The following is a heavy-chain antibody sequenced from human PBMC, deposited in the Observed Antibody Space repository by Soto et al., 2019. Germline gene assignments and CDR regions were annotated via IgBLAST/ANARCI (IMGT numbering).Heavy chain of an antibody. V-gene: IGHV5-10-1*01. CDR2: IDPSDSYT. J-gene: IGHJ6*02. CDR3: ASLAAAADYYYSGMDV. CDR1: GYSFTSYW. Sequence: LGESLKISCKGSGYSFTSYWISWVRQMPGKGLEWMGRIDPSDSYTNYSPSFQGHVTISADKSISTAYLQWSSLKASDTSMYYCASLAAAADYYYSGMDVSGQGTMGTVSS. D-gene: IGHD6-13*01.